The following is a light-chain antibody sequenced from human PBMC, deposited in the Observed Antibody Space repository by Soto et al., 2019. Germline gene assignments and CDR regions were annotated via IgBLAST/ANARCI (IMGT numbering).Light chain of an antibody. V-gene: IGKV3-11*01. J-gene: IGKJ2*01. CDR3: QQRSNWPYT. CDR1: QSVSSY. Sequence: EIVLTQSPATLSLSPGERATLSCRASQSVSSYLAWYQQKPGQAPRLLIYDASNRATGIPARFSGSGSGTELTLTISSREPEDFAVYFCQQRSNWPYTFGQGTKLEIK. CDR2: DAS.